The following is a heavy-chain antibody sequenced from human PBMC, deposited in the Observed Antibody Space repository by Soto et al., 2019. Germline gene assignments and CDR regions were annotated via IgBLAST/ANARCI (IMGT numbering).Heavy chain of an antibody. CDR3: ATAEVDY. J-gene: IGHJ4*02. V-gene: IGHV3-74*01. CDR2: MNSDGSTT. CDR1: GFTFGNYW. Sequence: LRLSCAASGFTFGNYWMHWVRQAPGKGLEWVSRMNSDGSTTNYADSVKGRFTVSRDNARNTLHLQMNSLRAEDTAVYYCATAEVDYWGPGTLVTVSS.